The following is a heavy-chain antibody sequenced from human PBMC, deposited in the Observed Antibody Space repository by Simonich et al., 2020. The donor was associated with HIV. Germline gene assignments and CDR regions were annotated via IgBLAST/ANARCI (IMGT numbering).Heavy chain of an antibody. V-gene: IGHV4-34*01. Sequence: QVQLQQWGAGLLKPSETLSLTCAVYGGSFSGYHWSWIRQPPGKVLEWIGESNDSGSTNYNPSLKSRVTISVDTSKNQFSLKLTSVTAADTALYYCARESPVRDGYNYYYFHYYMDVWGKGTTVTVSS. CDR2: SNDSGST. D-gene: IGHD1-1*01. CDR3: ARESPVRDGYNYYYFHYYMDV. CDR1: GGSFSGYH. J-gene: IGHJ6*03.